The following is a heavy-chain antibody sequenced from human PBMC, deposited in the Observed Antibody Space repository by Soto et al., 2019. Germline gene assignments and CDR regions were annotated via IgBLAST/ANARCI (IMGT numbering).Heavy chain of an antibody. CDR2: ISGSGGST. D-gene: IGHD2-15*01. V-gene: IGHV3-23*01. J-gene: IGHJ6*02. Sequence: PVGSLRLSCAASGFTFSSYAMSWVRQAPGKGLEWVSAISGSGGSTYYADSVKGRFTISRDNSKNTLYLQMNSLRAEDTAVYYCARDCSGGSCYYYGMDVWGQGTTVTVSS. CDR1: GFTFSSYA. CDR3: ARDCSGGSCYYYGMDV.